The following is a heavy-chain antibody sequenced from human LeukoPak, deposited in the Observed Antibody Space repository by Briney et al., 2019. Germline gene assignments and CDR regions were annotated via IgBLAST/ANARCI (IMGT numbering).Heavy chain of an antibody. J-gene: IGHJ3*02. Sequence: GGSLRLSCSAAGFTFRSHDMSWVRQAPGKGLEWVSGISASGGSTFYADSVKGRFTSSRDNSKNTLDLQMNGLRVEDTAVYSCVREGPRGLAFDIWGQGTMVTVSS. CDR3: VREGPRGLAFDI. CDR1: GFTFRSHD. V-gene: IGHV3-23*01. CDR2: ISASGGST.